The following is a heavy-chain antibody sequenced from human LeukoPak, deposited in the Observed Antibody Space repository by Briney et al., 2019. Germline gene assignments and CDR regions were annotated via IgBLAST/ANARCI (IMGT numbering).Heavy chain of an antibody. J-gene: IGHJ5*02. CDR1: GGSISSSSYY. Sequence: PSETLSLTCTVSGGSISSSSYYWGWIRQPPGKGLEWIGSIYYSGSTYYNPSLKSRVTISVDTSKNQFSLKLSSVTAADTAVYYCARQPYDYVWGSYNWFDPWGQGTLVTVSS. CDR2: IYYSGST. D-gene: IGHD3-16*01. CDR3: ARQPYDYVWGSYNWFDP. V-gene: IGHV4-39*01.